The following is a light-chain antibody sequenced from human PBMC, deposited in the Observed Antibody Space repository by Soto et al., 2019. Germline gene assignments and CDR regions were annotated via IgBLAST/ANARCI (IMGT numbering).Light chain of an antibody. CDR2: DAS. CDR1: QGISSA. V-gene: IGKV1-13*02. Sequence: ALQLTQSPSSLSASVGDRVTITCRASQGISSALAWYQQKPGKAPKLLIYDASSLESGVPSRFSGSGSGTDFTLTISSLQPEDFATYYCQQFNSYPQFGQGTKVEIK. CDR3: QQFNSYPQ. J-gene: IGKJ1*01.